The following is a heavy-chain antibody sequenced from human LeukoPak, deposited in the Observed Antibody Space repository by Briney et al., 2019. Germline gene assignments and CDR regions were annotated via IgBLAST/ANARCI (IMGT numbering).Heavy chain of an antibody. D-gene: IGHD3-10*01. CDR3: ASSFYGSGSLDAFDI. CDR1: GFTFSSYE. V-gene: IGHV3-30*04. J-gene: IGHJ3*02. Sequence: GGSLRLSCAASGFTFSSYEMNWVRQAPGKGLEWVAVISYDGSNKYYADSVKGRFTISRDNSKNMLYLQMNSLRAEDTAVYYCASSFYGSGSLDAFDIWGQGTMVTVSS. CDR2: ISYDGSNK.